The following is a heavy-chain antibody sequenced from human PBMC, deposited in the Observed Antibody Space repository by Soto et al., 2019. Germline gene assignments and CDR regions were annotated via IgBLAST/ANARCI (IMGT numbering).Heavy chain of an antibody. D-gene: IGHD3-10*01. CDR1: GFTCDDYA. V-gene: IGHV3-9*01. CDR2: ISWNSGSI. Sequence: HPGGSLRLSCAASGFTCDDYAMHWVRQAPGKGLEWVSGISWNSGSIGYADSVKGRFTISRDNAKNSLYLQMNSLRAEDTALYYCAKERAHYGSGSYYNPWFDPWGQETLVTVSS. J-gene: IGHJ5*02. CDR3: AKERAHYGSGSYYNPWFDP.